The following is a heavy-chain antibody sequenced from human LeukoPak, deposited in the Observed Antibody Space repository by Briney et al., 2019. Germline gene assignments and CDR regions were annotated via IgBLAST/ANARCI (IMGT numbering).Heavy chain of an antibody. Sequence: GGSLRLSCAASGFTVNSNYMNWVRQAPGKGLERVSVLYSDGRTYYADSVKGRFTISRDTSKNTLYLQVNSLRAEDTAVYYCARGGGYYPIDYWGQGTLVTVSS. CDR2: LYSDGRT. CDR1: GFTVNSNY. CDR3: ARGGGYYPIDY. D-gene: IGHD2-15*01. J-gene: IGHJ4*02. V-gene: IGHV3-53*01.